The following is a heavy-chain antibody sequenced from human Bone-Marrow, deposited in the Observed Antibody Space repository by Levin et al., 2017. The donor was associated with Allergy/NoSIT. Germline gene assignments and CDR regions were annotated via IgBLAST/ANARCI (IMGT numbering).Heavy chain of an antibody. V-gene: IGHV4-38-2*02. J-gene: IGHJ3*02. CDR3: ARDFNGWGGDPFDI. D-gene: IGHD2-21*02. CDR1: GYSISSGYY. CDR2: IYHSGST. Sequence: SETLSLTCAVSGYSISSGYYWGWIRQPPGKGLEWIGSIYHSGSTYYNPSLKSRVTISVDTSKNQFSLKLSSVTAADTAVYYCARDFNGWGGDPFDIWGQGTMVTVSS.